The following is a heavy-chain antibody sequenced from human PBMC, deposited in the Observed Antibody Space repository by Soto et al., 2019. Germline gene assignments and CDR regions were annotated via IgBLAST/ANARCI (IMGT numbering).Heavy chain of an antibody. Sequence: QVQLVESGGGVVQPGRSLRLSCADSGFTVSSYGMHWVRQAPGKGLEWVAVISYDGSNKYYADSVKGRFTISRDNSKNTLYLQMNSLRAEDTAVYYCAKDLDGSEYMVFDYWGQGTLVSVSS. V-gene: IGHV3-30*18. CDR3: AKDLDGSEYMVFDY. CDR1: GFTVSSYG. D-gene: IGHD3-10*01. CDR2: ISYDGSNK. J-gene: IGHJ4*02.